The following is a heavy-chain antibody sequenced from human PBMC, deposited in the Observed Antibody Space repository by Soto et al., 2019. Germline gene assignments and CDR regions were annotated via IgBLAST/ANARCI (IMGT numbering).Heavy chain of an antibody. V-gene: IGHV3-23*01. Sequence: EVQLLESGGGLAQPGGSLRLSCVASGFTFSNYAMSWVRQAPGKGLEWVSAMSGSGGSTYYADSVKGRFTISRDSSKNTLYLQMNSLRAEDTGVYYCAKGGGSGCGDSWGQGTLVTVSS. J-gene: IGHJ4*02. D-gene: IGHD1-26*01. CDR3: AKGGGSGCGDS. CDR1: GFTFSNYA. CDR2: MSGSGGST.